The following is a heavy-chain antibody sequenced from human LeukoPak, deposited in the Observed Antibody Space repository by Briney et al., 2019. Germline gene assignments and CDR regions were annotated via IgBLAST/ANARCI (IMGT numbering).Heavy chain of an antibody. Sequence: SETLSLTCAVYGGSFSGYYWSWIRQPPGKGLELIGEINHSGSTNYNPSLKSRVTISVDTSKNQFSLKLSSVTAADTAVYYCATGLRLSYYYYGMDVWGQGTTVTVSS. D-gene: IGHD6-19*01. CDR3: ATGLRLSYYYYGMDV. J-gene: IGHJ6*02. CDR2: INHSGST. CDR1: GGSFSGYY. V-gene: IGHV4-34*01.